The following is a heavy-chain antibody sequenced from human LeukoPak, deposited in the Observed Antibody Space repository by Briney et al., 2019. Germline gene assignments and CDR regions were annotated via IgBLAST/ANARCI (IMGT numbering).Heavy chain of an antibody. D-gene: IGHD5-18*01. CDR3: ARDRDTAMDGVFDY. CDR1: GFTFSSYG. V-gene: IGHV3-30*03. Sequence: GGSLRLSCAASGFTFSSYGMHWVRQAPGKGLEWVAVISYDGSNKYYADSVKGRFTISRDNAKNSLYLQMNSLRAEDTAVYYCARDRDTAMDGVFDYWGQGTLVTVSS. CDR2: ISYDGSNK. J-gene: IGHJ4*02.